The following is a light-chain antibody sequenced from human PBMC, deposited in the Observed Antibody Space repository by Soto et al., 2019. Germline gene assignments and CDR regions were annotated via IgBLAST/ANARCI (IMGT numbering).Light chain of an antibody. CDR1: SSDVGGYNY. CDR3: SSYTGGGVV. Sequence: QSVLTQPASVSGSPGQSITISCTGTSSDVGGYNYVSWYQQPPGKAPKLMIYEVTHRPSGTSNRFSGSKSGNTASLTISGLQAEDEADYYCSSYTGGGVVFGGGTKVTVL. J-gene: IGLJ2*01. CDR2: EVT. V-gene: IGLV2-14*01.